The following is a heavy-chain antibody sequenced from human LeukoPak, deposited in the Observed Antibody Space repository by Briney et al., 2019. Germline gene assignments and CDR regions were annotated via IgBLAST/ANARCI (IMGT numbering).Heavy chain of an antibody. V-gene: IGHV1-2*06. D-gene: IGHD5-18*01. CDR3: ARGGVRYSYGLDAFDI. Sequence: GASVKVSCKASGYTFTGYYMHWVRQAPGQGLEWMGRINPNSGGTSYAQKFQGRVTMTRDTSISTAYMELSRLRSDDTAVYYCARGGVRYSYGLDAFDIWGQGTMVTVSS. CDR1: GYTFTGYY. J-gene: IGHJ3*02. CDR2: INPNSGGT.